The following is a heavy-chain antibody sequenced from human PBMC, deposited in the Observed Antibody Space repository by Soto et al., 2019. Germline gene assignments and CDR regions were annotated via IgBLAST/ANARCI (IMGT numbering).Heavy chain of an antibody. CDR1: GDSVSSDY. J-gene: IGHJ6*02. CDR2: IYISGNT. CDR3: AREDLRYYHYGMDV. V-gene: IGHV4-59*02. Sequence: QVQLQESGPGLVKPSETLSLSCTVSGDSVSSDYWSWIRQLPGRGLEWIGYIYISGNTNYNPSLKSRVTISRDTSKNQCSLNLKSVTAADTAVYYCAREDLRYYHYGMDVWGQGTTVTVSS.